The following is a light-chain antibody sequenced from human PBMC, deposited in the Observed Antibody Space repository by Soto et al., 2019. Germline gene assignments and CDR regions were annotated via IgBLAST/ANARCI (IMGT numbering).Light chain of an antibody. CDR3: AAWDDSLSAWV. CDR2: RNN. Sequence: QSVLTQPPSASGTPGQRVTISCSGSRSNIGSNYVYWYQQLPGTAPKLLIYRNNQRPSGVPDRFSGSKSGTSASLAISGLRSEDEADYYCAAWDDSLSAWVFGGGTKLTVL. J-gene: IGLJ3*02. CDR1: RSNIGSNY. V-gene: IGLV1-47*01.